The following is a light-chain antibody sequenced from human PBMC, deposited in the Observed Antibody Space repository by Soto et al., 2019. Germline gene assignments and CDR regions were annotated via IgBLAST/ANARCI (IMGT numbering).Light chain of an antibody. CDR1: QSIGRW. J-gene: IGKJ1*01. V-gene: IGKV1-5*01. CDR3: QQYNSYSWT. CDR2: DAS. Sequence: DIQMTQSPSTLSASIGDRVTITCRASQSIGRWLAWYQQKPGKAPNLLIYDASSLQSGVPSRFSGSGSGTEFTLTISSLQPDDFATYSCQQYNSYSWTFGQGTRWIS.